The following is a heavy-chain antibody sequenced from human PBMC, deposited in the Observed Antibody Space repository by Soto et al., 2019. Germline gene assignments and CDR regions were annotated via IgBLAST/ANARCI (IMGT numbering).Heavy chain of an antibody. CDR1: GGTFSSYA. CDR2: IIPIFGTA. Sequence: QVQLVQSGAEVKKPGSSVKVSCKASGGTFSSYAISWVRQAPGQGLEWMGGIIPIFGTANYAQKFQGRVTITAGESTSTAYRELSSLRSEDTAVYYCAGGGATISYYYYGMDVWGQGTTVTVSS. J-gene: IGHJ6*02. D-gene: IGHD1-26*01. V-gene: IGHV1-69*01. CDR3: AGGGATISYYYYGMDV.